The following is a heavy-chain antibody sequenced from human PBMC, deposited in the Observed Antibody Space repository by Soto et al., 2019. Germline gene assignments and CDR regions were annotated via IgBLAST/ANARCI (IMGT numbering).Heavy chain of an antibody. D-gene: IGHD2-2*01. CDR3: ARESLDCSSTSCYRLPFYFDY. V-gene: IGHV3-74*01. Sequence: EVQLVESGGGLVQPGGSLRLSCAASGFTFSSYWMHWVRQAPGKGLVWVSRINSDGSSTSYADSVKGRFTISRDNAKNTLYLQMNSLRAEDTAVYYCARESLDCSSTSCYRLPFYFDYWGQGTLVTVSS. CDR2: INSDGSST. J-gene: IGHJ4*02. CDR1: GFTFSSYW.